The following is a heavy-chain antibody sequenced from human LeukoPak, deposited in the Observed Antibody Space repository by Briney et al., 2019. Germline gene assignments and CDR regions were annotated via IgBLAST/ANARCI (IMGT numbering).Heavy chain of an antibody. CDR2: ISYDGSNK. J-gene: IGHJ4*02. V-gene: IGHV3-30*18. CDR3: AKDIAARYLDY. D-gene: IGHD6-6*01. Sequence: GGSLRLSCVVSGFTFSSYGMHWVRQAPGKGLEWVAVISYDGSNKYYADSVKGRFTISRDNSKNTLYLQMNSLRAEDTAVYYCAKDIAARYLDYWGQGTLVTVSS. CDR1: GFTFSSYG.